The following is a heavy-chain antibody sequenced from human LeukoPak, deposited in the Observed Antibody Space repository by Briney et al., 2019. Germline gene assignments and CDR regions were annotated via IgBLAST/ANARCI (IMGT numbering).Heavy chain of an antibody. CDR2: IVPVMNTE. J-gene: IGHJ4*02. CDR1: GGTFRTYV. Sequence: GASVKVSCEASGGTFRTYVISWVRQARGQGREWMGGIVPVMNTEKDAQNLQGRVTITADESTSTFSMELSSLGSEDTAVYYCARGVGWDLFGPFDFWGQGTLITVSS. V-gene: IGHV1-69*01. D-gene: IGHD1-26*01. CDR3: ARGVGWDLFGPFDF.